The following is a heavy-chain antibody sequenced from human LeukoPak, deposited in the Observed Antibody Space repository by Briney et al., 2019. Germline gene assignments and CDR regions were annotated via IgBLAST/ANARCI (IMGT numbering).Heavy chain of an antibody. J-gene: IGHJ3*02. CDR1: GFTFTTYS. Sequence: GGSLRLSCVASGFTFTTYSMNWVRQAPGKRLEWLSYIGSSSSSTISYADSVKGRFTISRDNAKNSLYLQMNSLRDDDTAVYYCARNIAYAFDIWGQGTMVTVSS. V-gene: IGHV3-48*02. D-gene: IGHD2/OR15-2a*01. CDR2: IGSSSSSTI. CDR3: ARNIAYAFDI.